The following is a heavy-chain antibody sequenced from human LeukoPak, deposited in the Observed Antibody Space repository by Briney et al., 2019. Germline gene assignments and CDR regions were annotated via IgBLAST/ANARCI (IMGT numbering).Heavy chain of an antibody. D-gene: IGHD6-6*01. Sequence: SQTLSLTPTVSGFTVLSSDYYWIWLRPPPGKGLEWIVYIYYSGSTYYNPSLKSPITISVSTSKNQFPLKLSSVTAAATALYSCVRDPCIAAAVGLHYWGPVTLVTVSS. CDR3: VRDPCIAAAVGLHY. J-gene: IGHJ4*02. V-gene: IGHV4-30-4*08. CDR1: GFTVLSSDYY. CDR2: IYYSGST.